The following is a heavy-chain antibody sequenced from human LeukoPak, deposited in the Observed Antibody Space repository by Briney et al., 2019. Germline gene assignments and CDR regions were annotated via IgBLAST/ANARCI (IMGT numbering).Heavy chain of an antibody. CDR1: GFTFSSYS. D-gene: IGHD3-22*01. CDR2: IGNDGSIP. Sequence: GGSLRLSCAASGFTFSSYSMNWVRQAPGKGLVWASCIGNDGSIPTYADSVKGRFTVSRDNAKNTLYLQMHSPRDEDTAVYYCVKDGGGYYSTTYDYWGQGTPVTVSS. CDR3: VKDGGGYYSTTYDY. V-gene: IGHV3-74*01. J-gene: IGHJ4*02.